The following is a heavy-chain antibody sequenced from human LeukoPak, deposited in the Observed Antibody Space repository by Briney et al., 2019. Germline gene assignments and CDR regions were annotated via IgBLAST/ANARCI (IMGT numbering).Heavy chain of an antibody. CDR3: ARHNIVVVPAAMRNFWFDP. Sequence: GESLKISCKGSGYTFTNYWIGWVRQIPGKGLEWMWIIFPGDSDTKCNPSFQGQITISADKSISTAYLQWSSLKASDTAMYYCARHNIVVVPAAMRNFWFDPWGQGTLVTVSS. D-gene: IGHD2-2*01. CDR1: GYTFTNYW. CDR2: IFPGDSDT. V-gene: IGHV5-51*01. J-gene: IGHJ5*02.